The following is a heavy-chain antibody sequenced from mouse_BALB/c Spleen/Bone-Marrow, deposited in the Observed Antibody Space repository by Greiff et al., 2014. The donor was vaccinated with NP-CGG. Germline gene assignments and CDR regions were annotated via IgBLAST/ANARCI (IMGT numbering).Heavy chain of an antibody. CDR1: GFNIKDTY. D-gene: IGHD1-1*01. V-gene: IGHV14-3*02. CDR3: ARYYYGSSCFDY. CDR2: IDPANGNT. J-gene: IGHJ2*01. Sequence: EVQLQQSGAELVEPGASVKLSCTASGFNIKDTYMHWVKQRPEQGLEWIGRIDPANGNTKYDPKFQGKATITADTSSNTAYLQLSSLTSEDTAVYSGARYYYGSSCFDYWGQGTTLTVSS.